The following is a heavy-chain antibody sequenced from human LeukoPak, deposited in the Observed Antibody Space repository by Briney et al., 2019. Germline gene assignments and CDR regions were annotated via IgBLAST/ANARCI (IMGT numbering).Heavy chain of an antibody. Sequence: GRSLRLSCAASGFTFSSYGMHWVRQAPGKGLEWVAVISYDGSNKYYADSVKGRFTISRDNSKNTLYLQMNSLRAEDTAAYYCAKGRWDIVVVPADLRGDYWGQGTLVTVSS. D-gene: IGHD2-2*01. CDR1: GFTFSSYG. CDR2: ISYDGSNK. J-gene: IGHJ4*02. V-gene: IGHV3-30*18. CDR3: AKGRWDIVVVPADLRGDY.